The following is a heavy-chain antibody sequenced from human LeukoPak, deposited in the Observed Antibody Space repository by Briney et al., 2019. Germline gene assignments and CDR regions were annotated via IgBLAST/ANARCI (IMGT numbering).Heavy chain of an antibody. CDR1: GFTFSSYW. Sequence: GGSLRLSCAASGFTFSSYWMSWVRQAPGKGLEWVASINQDGSEEYYVDSVKGRFTISRDNAKNSLYLQMNSLRAEDTAVYYCARTPDGPDYWGQGTLVTVSS. CDR3: ARTPDGPDY. V-gene: IGHV3-7*03. D-gene: IGHD5-24*01. J-gene: IGHJ4*02. CDR2: INQDGSEE.